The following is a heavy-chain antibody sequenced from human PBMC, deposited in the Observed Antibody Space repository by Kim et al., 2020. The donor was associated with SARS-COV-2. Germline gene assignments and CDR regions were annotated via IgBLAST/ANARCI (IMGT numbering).Heavy chain of an antibody. D-gene: IGHD2-2*01. J-gene: IGHJ4*01. CDR3: VRTFDYCSSTSCPVVPFD. V-gene: IGHV4-34*01. Sequence: SETLSLTCAVYGGSFSGYYWSWIRQPPGKGLEWIGEINHSGSTNYNPSLKSRVTISVDTSKNQFSLKLSSVTAADTAVYYCVRTFDYCSSTSCPVVPFD. CDR2: INHSGST. CDR1: GGSFSGYY.